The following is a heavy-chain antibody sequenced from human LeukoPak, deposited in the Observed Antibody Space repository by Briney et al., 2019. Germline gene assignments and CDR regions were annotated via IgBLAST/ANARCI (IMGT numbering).Heavy chain of an antibody. J-gene: IGHJ6*03. D-gene: IGHD2-2*01. Sequence: GGSLRLSCAASGFTFSSCSMNWVRQAPGKGLEWVSYISSSGSTIYYADSVKGRFTISRDNAKNSLYLQMNSLRAEDTAVYYCARGHCSSTSCRYYYYYMDVWGKGTTVTVSS. CDR3: ARGHCSSTSCRYYYYYMDV. V-gene: IGHV3-48*04. CDR2: ISSSGSTI. CDR1: GFTFSSCS.